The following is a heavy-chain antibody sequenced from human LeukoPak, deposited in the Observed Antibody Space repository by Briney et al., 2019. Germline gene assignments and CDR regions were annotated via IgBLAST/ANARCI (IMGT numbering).Heavy chain of an antibody. Sequence: GESLRLSCAASGFTLGRYSMNWVRQAPGKGLEWVSYIGSSTSTIKYADSVKGRFTISSDNAKNSLYLQMNSLRAEDTAVYYCARDLGAVAGTQLDYWGQGTLVTVSS. D-gene: IGHD6-19*01. V-gene: IGHV3-48*04. CDR1: GFTLGRYS. CDR3: ARDLGAVAGTQLDY. J-gene: IGHJ4*02. CDR2: IGSSTSTI.